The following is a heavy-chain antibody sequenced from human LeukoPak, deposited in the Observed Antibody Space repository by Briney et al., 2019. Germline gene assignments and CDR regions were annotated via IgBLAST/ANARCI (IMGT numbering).Heavy chain of an antibody. CDR2: IYYSGST. CDR3: ARQMLEMATTRQHFDH. J-gene: IGHJ4*02. D-gene: IGHD5-24*01. V-gene: IGHV4-39*01. CDR1: GGSISSSSYY. Sequence: PSETLSLTCTVSGGSISSSSYYWGWIRQPPGKGLEWIGSIYYSGSTYYNPSLKSRVTISVDTSKNQFSLKLSSVTAADTAVYYCARQMLEMATTRQHFDHWGQGTLVTVSS.